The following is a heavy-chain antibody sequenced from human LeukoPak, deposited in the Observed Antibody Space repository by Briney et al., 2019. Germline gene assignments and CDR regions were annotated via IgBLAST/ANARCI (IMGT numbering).Heavy chain of an antibody. D-gene: IGHD1-14*01. Sequence: PGGSLRLSCAASGFTFSSYAMSWIRQPPGKGLERLGSIFHSGSTYYSPSFKSRVTISADTSKSQFSQRLPSVTAADTAVYYCAGWSSGSSAYDIWGHGTMVTVSS. CDR3: AGWSSGSSAYDI. J-gene: IGHJ3*02. V-gene: IGHV4-38-2*01. CDR2: IFHSGST. CDR1: GFTFSSYA.